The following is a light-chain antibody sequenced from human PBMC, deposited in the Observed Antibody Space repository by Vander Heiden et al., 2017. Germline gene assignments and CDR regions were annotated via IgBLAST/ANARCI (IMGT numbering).Light chain of an antibody. CDR2: AAS. J-gene: IGKJ1*01. CDR3: QQSYSTPRT. V-gene: IGKV1-39*01. CDR1: QSISSY. Sequence: DIQMTQSPSSLSASVGDRVPLPCRASQSISSYLNWYQQKPGKAPKLLIYAASSLQSGVPSRFSGSGSGTDFTLTISSLQPEDFATYYCQQSYSTPRTFGQGTKVEIK.